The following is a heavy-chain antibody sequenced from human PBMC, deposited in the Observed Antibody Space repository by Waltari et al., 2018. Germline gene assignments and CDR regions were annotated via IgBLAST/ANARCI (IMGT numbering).Heavy chain of an antibody. CDR3: VAYEGH. J-gene: IGHJ4*02. CDR1: GGSISSYY. CDR2: LYTSGST. V-gene: IGHV4-4*07. D-gene: IGHD3-3*01. Sequence: QVQLQESGPGLVKPSETLSLTCTVSGGSISSYYWSWIRQPAGKGLEWIGRLYTSGSTNCNPSLKSRVTMSLDTSKNQFFLKLTSVTAADTAIYYCVAYEGHWGQGTLVTVSS.